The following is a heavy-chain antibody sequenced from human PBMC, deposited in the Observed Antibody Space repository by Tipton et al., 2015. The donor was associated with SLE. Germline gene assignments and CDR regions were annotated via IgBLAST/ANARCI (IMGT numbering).Heavy chain of an antibody. CDR3: ARFGRSAAMDWFDR. V-gene: IGHV4-59*12. CDR2: IPDSGSS. D-gene: IGHD2-2*01. J-gene: IGHJ5*02. CDR1: GGSMNRYH. Sequence: GLVKPSETLSLTCTFPGGSMNRYHWSWIRQPPGKGLEWIGQIPDSGSSNYNPSLTSRVTISDDTSKNQFSLTLSSVTAADTAIYYCARFGRSAAMDWFDRWGQGTLVTVSS.